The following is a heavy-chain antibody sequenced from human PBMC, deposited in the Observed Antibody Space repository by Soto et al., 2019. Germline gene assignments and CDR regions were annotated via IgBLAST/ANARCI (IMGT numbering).Heavy chain of an antibody. V-gene: IGHV1-69*01. Sequence: QVQLVQSGAEVKKPGSSVKVSCKASGGTFSSYAISWVRQAPGQGLEWMGGIIPIFGTANYVQQFQGRVTITADESTSTTYMEPRSLRTDNTAVYYCAGGAARYIYYYYGMDVRGQGTTVTDS. D-gene: IGHD6-6*01. CDR2: IIPIFGTA. CDR1: GGTFSSYA. J-gene: IGHJ6*02. CDR3: AGGAARYIYYYYGMDV.